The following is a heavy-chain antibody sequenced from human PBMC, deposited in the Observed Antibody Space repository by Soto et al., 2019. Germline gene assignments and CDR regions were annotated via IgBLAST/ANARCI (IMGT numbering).Heavy chain of an antibody. CDR2: IIPILGIA. Sequence: SVKVSCKASGGTFSSYTISWVRQAPGQGLEWMGRIIPILGIANYAQKFQGRVTITADKSTSTAYMELSSLRSEDTAVYYCAREAGSGYNPFDYWGQGTLVTVSS. CDR3: AREAGSGYNPFDY. D-gene: IGHD5-12*01. J-gene: IGHJ4*02. CDR1: GGTFSSYT. V-gene: IGHV1-69*04.